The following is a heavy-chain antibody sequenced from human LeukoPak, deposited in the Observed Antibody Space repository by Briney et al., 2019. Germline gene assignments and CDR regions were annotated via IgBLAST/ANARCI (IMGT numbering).Heavy chain of an antibody. J-gene: IGHJ4*02. V-gene: IGHV5-51*01. CDR1: GYSFTSYS. CDR3: ARQEYCGGDCSNTYFDY. Sequence: GESLKISCKGSGYSFTSYSIGWARQMPGKGLEWMGHIYPGDSETRYSPSFQGQVTISADKSISTAYLQWSSLKASDTAMYYCARQEYCGGDCSNTYFDYWGQGTLVTVSS. CDR2: IYPGDSET. D-gene: IGHD2-21*02.